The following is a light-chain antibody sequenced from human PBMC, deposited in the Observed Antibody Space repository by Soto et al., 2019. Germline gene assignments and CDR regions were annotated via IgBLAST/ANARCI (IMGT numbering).Light chain of an antibody. Sequence: QSALTQPASVSGSPGQSITISCTGTSSDVGGYNYVSWYQQHPGKAPKLRIYEVSNRPSGVSNRFSGSKSGNTASLTISGLQAEDEADYYCSSYTSSSIDYVFGPGTKLTVL. CDR1: SSDVGGYNY. CDR3: SSYTSSSIDYV. CDR2: EVS. V-gene: IGLV2-14*01. J-gene: IGLJ1*01.